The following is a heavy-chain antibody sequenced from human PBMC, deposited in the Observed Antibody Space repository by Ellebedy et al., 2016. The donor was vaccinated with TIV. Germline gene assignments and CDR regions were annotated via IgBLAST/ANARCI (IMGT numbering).Heavy chain of an antibody. Sequence: GESLKISCAASGFTFSSCAMSWVRQSPGKGLEWVSGISGSGGSTYYGDSVKGRFTISSDNSKNTLYLQMNSLSADDTAVYYCAKDRYGDYVVYFDYWGQGTLVTVSS. D-gene: IGHD4-17*01. CDR1: GFTFSSCA. J-gene: IGHJ4*02. V-gene: IGHV3-23*01. CDR2: ISGSGGST. CDR3: AKDRYGDYVVYFDY.